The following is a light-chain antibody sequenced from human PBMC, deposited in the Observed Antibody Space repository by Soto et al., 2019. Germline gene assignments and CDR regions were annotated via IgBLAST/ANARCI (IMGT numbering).Light chain of an antibody. Sequence: QSALTQPPSASGSPGQSVAISCSGTSSDVGAYDYVSWYQQHPGKAPKLIIYDVTKRPSGVPDRFSGSKSGNTASLTVAGLQTEDEADYYCSSYAGINNFGIFGGGTKSPS. J-gene: IGLJ2*01. CDR2: DVT. V-gene: IGLV2-8*01. CDR3: SSYAGINNFGI. CDR1: SSDVGAYDY.